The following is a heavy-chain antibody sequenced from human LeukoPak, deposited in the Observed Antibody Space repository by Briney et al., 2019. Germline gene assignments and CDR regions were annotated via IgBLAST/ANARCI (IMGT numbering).Heavy chain of an antibody. Sequence: PGGSLRLSCAASGFTFSNYWMHWVRQAPGKGLVWVSRINSDWSSTSYADSVKGRFTISIDNAKNTLYLQMNSLRAEDTAVYYCARVSSGSYFGYYYYYMDVWGKGTTVTVSS. CDR1: GFTFSNYW. CDR2: INSDWSST. D-gene: IGHD1-26*01. J-gene: IGHJ6*03. V-gene: IGHV3-74*01. CDR3: ARVSSGSYFGYYYYYMDV.